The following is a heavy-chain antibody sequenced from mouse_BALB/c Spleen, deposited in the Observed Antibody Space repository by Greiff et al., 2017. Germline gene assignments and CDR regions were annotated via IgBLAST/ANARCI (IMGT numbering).Heavy chain of an antibody. Sequence: QVQLQRSGAELVRPGVSVKISCKGSGYTFTDYAMHWVKQSHAKSLEWIGVISTYYGDASYNQKFKGKATMTVDKSSSTAYMELARLTSEDSAIYYCARRRDYDNYAMDYWGQGTSGTVSS. CDR1: GYTFTDYA. V-gene: IGHV1S137*01. D-gene: IGHD2-4*01. J-gene: IGHJ4*01. CDR2: ISTYYGDA. CDR3: ARRRDYDNYAMDY.